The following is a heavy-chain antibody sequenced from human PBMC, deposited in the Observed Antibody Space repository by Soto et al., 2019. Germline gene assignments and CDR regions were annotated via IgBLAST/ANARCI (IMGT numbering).Heavy chain of an antibody. CDR2: IIPIFGTA. D-gene: IGHD1-1*01. CDR3: ARVQMATTYFDY. Sequence: SVKVSCKASGFSFSDYFMHWVRQAPGQGLEWMGGIIPIFGTANYAQKFQGRVTITADKSTSTAYMELSSLRSEDTAVYYCARVQMATTYFDYWGQGTLVTVSS. V-gene: IGHV1-69*06. CDR1: GFSFSDYF. J-gene: IGHJ4*02.